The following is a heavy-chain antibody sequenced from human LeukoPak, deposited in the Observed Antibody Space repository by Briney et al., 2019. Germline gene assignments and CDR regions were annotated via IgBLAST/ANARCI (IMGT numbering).Heavy chain of an antibody. CDR2: LYRGGST. CDR3: ARGNYGSGSYYVGDAFDI. V-gene: IGHV3-53*01. J-gene: IGHJ3*02. D-gene: IGHD3-10*01. Sequence: GGSLRLSCAASGFTVSSNYMSWVRQAPGMGLERVSSLYRGGSTYYADSVRGRFTISRDNSKSTLYLQMNSLRAEDTAVYYCARGNYGSGSYYVGDAFDIWGQGTMVTVSS. CDR1: GFTVSSNY.